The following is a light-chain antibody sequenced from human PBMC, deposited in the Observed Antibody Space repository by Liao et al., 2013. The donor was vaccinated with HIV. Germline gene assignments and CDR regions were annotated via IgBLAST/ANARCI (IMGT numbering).Light chain of an antibody. V-gene: IGLV3-21*01. CDR2: YDD. Sequence: SYVLAQPSSVPVAPGKTARITCGGDNIGSKSVHWYQQKPGQAPVLLIYYDDDRPSGIPQRFSGSNSGNAATLTISRVEAGDEADYYCQVWDSSYDQVVFGGGTKLTVL. J-gene: IGLJ2*01. CDR1: NIGSKS. CDR3: QVWDSSYDQVV.